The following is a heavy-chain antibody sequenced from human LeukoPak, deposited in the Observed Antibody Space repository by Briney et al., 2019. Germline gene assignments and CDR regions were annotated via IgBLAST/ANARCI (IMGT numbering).Heavy chain of an antibody. D-gene: IGHD2-2*01. V-gene: IGHV3-23*01. J-gene: IGHJ4*02. CDR2: IGGRDTRI. CDR1: GFTFSSHD. CDR3: AREGQYCSSSACQFDY. Sequence: PGGSLRLSCVGSGFTFSSHDMIWVRQAPGEGLEWVSDIGGRDTRIKYADSVKGRFTISRDNSKNTVYLQMSSLRVEDTAIYYCAREGQYCSSSACQFDYWGQGTLVTVSS.